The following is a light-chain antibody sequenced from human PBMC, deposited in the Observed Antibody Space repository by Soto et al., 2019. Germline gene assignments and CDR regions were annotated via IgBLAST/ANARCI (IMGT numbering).Light chain of an antibody. CDR1: QSVRSTY. J-gene: IGKJ1*01. CDR2: DAS. Sequence: EIVLTQSPGTLSLSPGERATLSCRASQSVRSTYVAWYQQKPGKAPRLLIFDASSRATGIPDRISGSGSGRDLTLTSSRLGPGGFAVYYCHQNGTSPSTFGQGTKGQIK. CDR3: HQNGTSPST. V-gene: IGKV3-20*01.